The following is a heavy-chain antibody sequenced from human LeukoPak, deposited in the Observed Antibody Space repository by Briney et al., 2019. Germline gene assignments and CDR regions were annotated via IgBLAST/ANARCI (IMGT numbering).Heavy chain of an antibody. D-gene: IGHD4-17*01. CDR2: IYYSGST. CDR3: ATHRDYGDYVPSDPLAFDY. Sequence: PSETLSLTCTVPGGSISSSSYYWGWIRQPPGKGLEWIGSIYYSGSTYYNPSLKSRVTISVDTSKNQFSLKLSSVTAADTAVYYCATHRDYGDYVPSDPLAFDYWGQGTLVTVSS. CDR1: GGSISSSSYY. J-gene: IGHJ4*02. V-gene: IGHV4-39*01.